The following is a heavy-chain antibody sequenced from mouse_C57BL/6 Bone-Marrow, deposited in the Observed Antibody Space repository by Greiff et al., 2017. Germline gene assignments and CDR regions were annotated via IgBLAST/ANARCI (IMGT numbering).Heavy chain of an antibody. CDR2: IDPSDSYT. V-gene: IGHV1-59*01. CDR3: ARPDYYAMDY. CDR1: GYTFTSYW. J-gene: IGHJ4*01. Sequence: QVQLQQPGAELVRPGTSVKLSCKASGYTFTSYWMHWVKQRPGQGLEWIGVIDPSDSYTNYNQKFKGKATLTVDTSSSTAYMQLSSLTSEDSAVYDCARPDYYAMDYWGQGTSGTVSS.